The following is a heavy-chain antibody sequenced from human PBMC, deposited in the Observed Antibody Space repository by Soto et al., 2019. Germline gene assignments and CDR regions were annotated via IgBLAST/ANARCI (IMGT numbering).Heavy chain of an antibody. CDR2: INHSGST. CDR3: ASPGLWCGELFRDAFDI. Sequence: PSETLSLTCAVYGGSFSGYYWSWIRQPPGKGLEWIGEINHSGSTNYNPSLKSRVTISVDTSKNQFSLKLSSVTAADTAVYYCASPGLWCGELFRDAFDIWGQGTMVTVSS. CDR1: GGSFSGYY. V-gene: IGHV4-34*01. J-gene: IGHJ3*02. D-gene: IGHD3-10*01.